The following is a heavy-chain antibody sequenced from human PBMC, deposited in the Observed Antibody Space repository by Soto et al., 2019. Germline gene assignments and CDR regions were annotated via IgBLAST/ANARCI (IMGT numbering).Heavy chain of an antibody. J-gene: IGHJ3*02. V-gene: IGHV3-23*01. CDR2: LSGSGGST. CDR3: AKGDGSRPDRPFDI. Sequence: EVQLLESGGGLVQPGGSLRLACAASGFTFSSYAMSWVRQAPGKGLEWVSALSGSGGSTYYEYSVKGRFTISRDNSNNTLYLHMNSLRAEDTAVYYCAKGDGSRPDRPFDIWGQGTMVAVSS. CDR1: GFTFSSYA. D-gene: IGHD2-15*01.